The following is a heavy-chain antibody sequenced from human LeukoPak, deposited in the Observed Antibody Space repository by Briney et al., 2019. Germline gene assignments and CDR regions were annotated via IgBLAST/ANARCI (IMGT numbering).Heavy chain of an antibody. J-gene: IGHJ4*02. CDR1: ESHFSDYW. CDR3: ARRWGSGSFDS. V-gene: IGHV5-51*01. CDR2: IYPGDSDT. Sequence: GESLQISCEASESHFSDYWIGWGRQLPGKGLEGMGIIYPGDSDTKYSPSFQGQVTISADKSISTAYLQWSSLKASDTAIYYCARRWGSGSFDSWGQGTLVTVSS. D-gene: IGHD3-10*01.